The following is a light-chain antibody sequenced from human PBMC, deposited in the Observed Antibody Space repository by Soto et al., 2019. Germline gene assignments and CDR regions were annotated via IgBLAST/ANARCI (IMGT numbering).Light chain of an antibody. J-gene: IGKJ5*01. CDR2: SAS. Sequence: EIVLTQSPGTLSLSPGERATLSCRTSQSLSGGYLAWFQQKPGQTPRLLIYSASNRATGIPDRFSGSGSGTDFTLTISRLEPEDFVVYYCQQNGSSPITFGQGTRLEIK. CDR1: QSLSGGY. V-gene: IGKV3-20*01. CDR3: QQNGSSPIT.